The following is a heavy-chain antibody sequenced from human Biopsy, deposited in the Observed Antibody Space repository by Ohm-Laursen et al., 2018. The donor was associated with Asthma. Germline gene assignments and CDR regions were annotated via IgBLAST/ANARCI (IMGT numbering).Heavy chain of an antibody. CDR3: ARCQVGYSSGWSLLLKKIYYSGMDV. D-gene: IGHD6-19*01. CDR2: IMTVFGTT. Sequence: ASVKVSCKSPGGTFSNFAISWVRQAPGQGLEWLGGIMTVFGTTNYAQKFQGRVTITADESTSTAYMEVTSPRSEDTAIYYCARCQVGYSSGWSLLLKKIYYSGMDVWGQGTAVTVSS. CDR1: GGTFSNFA. J-gene: IGHJ6*02. V-gene: IGHV1-69*13.